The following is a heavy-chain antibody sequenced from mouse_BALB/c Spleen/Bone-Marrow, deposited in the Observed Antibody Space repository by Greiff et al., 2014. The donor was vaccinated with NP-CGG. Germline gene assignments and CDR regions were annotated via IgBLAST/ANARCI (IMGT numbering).Heavy chain of an antibody. D-gene: IGHD2-4*01. Sequence: VQLQQSGAELAKPGASVKMSCKASGYTFTSYWMHWVKQRPGQGLEWIGYINPSTGYTEYNQKFKDKATLTADKSSSTAYMQRSSLTSEDSAVYCGERSATMIFAYWGQGTLVTASA. CDR2: INPSTGYT. J-gene: IGHJ3*01. CDR3: ERSATMIFAY. V-gene: IGHV1-7*01. CDR1: GYTFTSYW.